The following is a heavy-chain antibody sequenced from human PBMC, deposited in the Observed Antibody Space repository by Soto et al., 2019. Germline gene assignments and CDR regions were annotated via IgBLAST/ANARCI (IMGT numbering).Heavy chain of an antibody. V-gene: IGHV3-9*01. CDR3: AKDXIPLVAAVRFLTDGLDV. J-gene: IGHJ6*02. D-gene: IGHD5-12*01. Sequence: HPGGSLRLSCAASGFNFEYYAMHWVRQAPGKGLEWVSGISWNSNSIGYADSVKGRFTISRDNAKNSLHLQMNSLRCEDTALYYCAKDXIPLVAAVRFLTDGLDVWGQGTTVTVSS. CDR1: GFNFEYYA. CDR2: ISWNSNSI.